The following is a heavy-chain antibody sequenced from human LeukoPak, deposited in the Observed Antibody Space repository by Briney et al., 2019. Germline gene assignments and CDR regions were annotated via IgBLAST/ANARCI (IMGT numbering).Heavy chain of an antibody. J-gene: IGHJ3*02. V-gene: IGHV1-18*01. CDR1: GYSFVGYG. CDR3: ARSAFDI. CDR2: FNPENGNT. Sequence: ASVKVSCKASGYSFVGYGITWVRQAPGQGLEWMGWFNPENGNTNYAQKVQGRVTMTADTSTSTSYMELRSLRSDDTAVYYCARSAFDIWGQGTMVTVSS.